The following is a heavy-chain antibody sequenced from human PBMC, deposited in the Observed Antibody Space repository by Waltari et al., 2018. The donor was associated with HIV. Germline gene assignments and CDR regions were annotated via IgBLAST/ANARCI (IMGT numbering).Heavy chain of an antibody. CDR1: GFTFTSSA. Sequence: QMQLVQSGPEVKKPGTSVKVSCKASGFTFTSSAVQWVRQARGQRLEWIGWIVCCSGNTNYAQKFKERVTITRDMSTSTAYMGLSSLISEDTAVYYCAAGRGGSFDYWGQGTLVTVSS. CDR2: IVCCSGNT. J-gene: IGHJ4*02. V-gene: IGHV1-58*01. CDR3: AAGRGGSFDY. D-gene: IGHD3-10*01.